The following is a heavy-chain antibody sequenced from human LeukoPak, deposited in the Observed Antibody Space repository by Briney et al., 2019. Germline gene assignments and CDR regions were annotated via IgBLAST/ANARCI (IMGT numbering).Heavy chain of an antibody. CDR1: RFTISSYS. D-gene: IGHD3-22*01. Sequence: PGGSLRLSCAATRFTISSYSMNWVPQAPGKGLEWVSSISSSSSYIYYADSVKGRFTISRDNAKNSLYLQMNSLRAEDTAVYYCAREGLKDYSDSSGYDCGQGTLVTVSS. CDR2: ISSSSSYI. V-gene: IGHV3-21*01. J-gene: IGHJ4*02. CDR3: AREGLKDYSDSSGYD.